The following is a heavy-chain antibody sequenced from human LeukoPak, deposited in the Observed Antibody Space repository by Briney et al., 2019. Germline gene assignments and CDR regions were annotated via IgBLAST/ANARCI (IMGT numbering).Heavy chain of an antibody. CDR2: IKQDGSEK. J-gene: IGHJ4*02. D-gene: IGHD3-22*01. V-gene: IGHV3-7*01. CDR1: GFTFSSYW. Sequence: PGGSLRLSCAASGFTFSSYWMSWVRQAPGKGLEWVANIKQDGSEKYYVDSVKGRFTISRDNAKNSLYLQMNSLRAEDTAVYYCARVERQTYYYDSSGYYYWGQGTLVTVSS. CDR3: ARVERQTYYYDSSGYYY.